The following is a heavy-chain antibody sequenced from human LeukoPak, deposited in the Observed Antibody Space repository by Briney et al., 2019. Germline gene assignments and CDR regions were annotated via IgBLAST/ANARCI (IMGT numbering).Heavy chain of an antibody. V-gene: IGHV1-69*13. CDR3: ASDQLHTGYYFDY. D-gene: IGHD2-2*01. J-gene: IGHJ4*02. Sequence: SVKVSRKASGGTFSSYAISWVRQAPGQGLEWMGGIIPIFGTANYAQKFQGRVTITADESTSTAYMELSSLRSEDTAVYYCASDQLHTGYYFDYWGQGTLVTVSS. CDR2: IIPIFGTA. CDR1: GGTFSSYA.